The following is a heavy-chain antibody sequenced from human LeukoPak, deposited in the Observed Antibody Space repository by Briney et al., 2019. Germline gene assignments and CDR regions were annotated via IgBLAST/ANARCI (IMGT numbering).Heavy chain of an antibody. Sequence: PSETLSLTCAVYGGSFSAHYWTWIRQPPGKGLEWIGEINHSGTTNYNPSLKSRVTISVDTSKKQFSLKLNSVTAADTAVYYCATSTCTSGWYFDLWGRGTLVTVSS. J-gene: IGHJ2*01. CDR1: GGSFSAHY. CDR2: INHSGTT. V-gene: IGHV4-34*01. D-gene: IGHD2-8*01. CDR3: ATSTCTSGWYFDL.